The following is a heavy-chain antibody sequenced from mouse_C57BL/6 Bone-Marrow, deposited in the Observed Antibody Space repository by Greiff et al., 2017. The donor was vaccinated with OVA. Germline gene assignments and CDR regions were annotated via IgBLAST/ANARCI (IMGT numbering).Heavy chain of an antibody. J-gene: IGHJ4*01. CDR1: GYTFTSYW. D-gene: IGHD3-2*02. V-gene: IGHV1-69*01. CDR2: IDPSDSYT. Sequence: QVQLKQPGAELVMPGASVKLSCKASGYTFTSYWMHWVKQRPGQGLEWIGEIDPSDSYTNYNQKFKGKSTLTVDKSSSTAYMQLSSLTSEDSAVYYCARRKTAQAQDYYAMDYWGQGTSVTVSS. CDR3: ARRKTAQAQDYYAMDY.